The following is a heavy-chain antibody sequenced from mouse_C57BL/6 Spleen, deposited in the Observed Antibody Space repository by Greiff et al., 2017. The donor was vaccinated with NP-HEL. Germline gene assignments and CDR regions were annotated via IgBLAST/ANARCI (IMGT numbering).Heavy chain of an antibody. CDR2: ISSGSSTI. V-gene: IGHV5-17*01. CDR3: ARRITTVAPYAMDY. Sequence: EVQRVESGGGLVKPGGSLKLSCAASGFTFSDYGMHWVRQAPEKGLEWVAYISSGSSTIYYADTVKGRFTISRDNAKNTLFLQMTSLRSEDTAMYYCARRITTVAPYAMDYWGQGTSVTVSS. D-gene: IGHD1-1*01. J-gene: IGHJ4*01. CDR1: GFTFSDYG.